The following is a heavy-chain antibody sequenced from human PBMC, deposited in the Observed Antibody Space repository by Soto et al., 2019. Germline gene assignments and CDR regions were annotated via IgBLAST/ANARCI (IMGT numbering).Heavy chain of an antibody. CDR2: ISGSGGST. J-gene: IGHJ4*02. CDR3: ARSVDTAIPNDY. Sequence: EVQLLESGGGLVQPGGSLRLSCAASGFTFSSYAMSWVRQAPGKGLEWVSAISGSGGSTYYADSVKGRFTSSRDNSKNTLYLKMNSLRAEDTAVYYCARSVDTAIPNDYWGQGTLVTVSS. V-gene: IGHV3-23*01. D-gene: IGHD5-18*01. CDR1: GFTFSSYA.